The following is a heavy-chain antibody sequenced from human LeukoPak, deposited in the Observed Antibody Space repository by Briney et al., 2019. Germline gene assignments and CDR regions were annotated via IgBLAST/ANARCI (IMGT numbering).Heavy chain of an antibody. J-gene: IGHJ1*01. Sequence: SVKVSCKASGGTFSSYAISWVRQAPGQGLEWMGGIIPIFGTANYAHKFQGRVTITADKSTSTAYMELSSLRSEDTAVYYCASDCGGDCYPPAEYFQHWGQGTLVTVSS. CDR1: GGTFSSYA. CDR3: ASDCGGDCYPPAEYFQH. V-gene: IGHV1-69*06. CDR2: IIPIFGTA. D-gene: IGHD2-21*02.